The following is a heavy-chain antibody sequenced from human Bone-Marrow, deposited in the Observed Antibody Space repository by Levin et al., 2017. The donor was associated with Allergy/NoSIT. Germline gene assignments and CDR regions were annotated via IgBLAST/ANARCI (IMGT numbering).Heavy chain of an antibody. D-gene: IGHD2-15*01. CDR1: GFTFSSYG. CDR2: ISYDGSNK. V-gene: IGHV3-30*18. CDR3: AKDPGSTN. Sequence: SCAASGFTFSSYGMHWVRQAPGKGLEWVAVISYDGSNKYYADSVKGRFTISRDNSKNTLYLQMNSLRAEDTAVYYCAKDPGSTNWGQGTLVTVSS. J-gene: IGHJ4*02.